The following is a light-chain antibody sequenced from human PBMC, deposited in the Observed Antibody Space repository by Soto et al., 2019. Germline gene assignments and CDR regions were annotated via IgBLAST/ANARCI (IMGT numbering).Light chain of an antibody. J-gene: IGKJ1*01. CDR3: QQSSITPRS. CDR2: GAS. Sequence: DIRLTQSPSSLAASVGDRVTMSCRASQSISTYLMWYQQKPGKAPNLLIYGASSLQNGVPSRFSGSGSGTEFTLTISGLQPEDFATYYSQQSSITPRSIGQGTQVEVK. V-gene: IGKV1-39*01. CDR1: QSISTY.